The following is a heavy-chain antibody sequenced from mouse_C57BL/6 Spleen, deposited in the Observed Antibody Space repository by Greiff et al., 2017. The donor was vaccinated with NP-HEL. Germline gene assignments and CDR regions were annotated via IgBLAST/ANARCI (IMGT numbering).Heavy chain of an antibody. CDR2: IRNKANGYTT. Sequence: DVKLVESGGGLVQPGGSLSLSCAASGFTFTDYYMSWVRQPPGKALEWLGFIRNKANGYTTEYSASVKGRFTISIDNSKSILYLQMNALRAEDSATYYCARSLYYYCSSSYAMDYWGQGTSVTVSS. CDR1: GFTFTDYY. CDR3: ARSLYYYCSSSYAMDY. J-gene: IGHJ4*01. V-gene: IGHV7-3*01. D-gene: IGHD1-1*01.